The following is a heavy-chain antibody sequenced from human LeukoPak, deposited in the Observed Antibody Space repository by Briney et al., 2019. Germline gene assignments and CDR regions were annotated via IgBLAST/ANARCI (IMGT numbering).Heavy chain of an antibody. Sequence: GGSLRLSCAASGFTFNSSAMSWVRQAPGKGLEGVSNISGSGSGGSTYYADSVKGRFTISRDNSKNTLYLQMNSLRAEDTAVYYCASSRYLFAVIDYWGQGTLVTVSS. D-gene: IGHD2-21*01. V-gene: IGHV3-23*01. CDR3: ASSRYLFAVIDY. CDR2: ISGSGSGGST. J-gene: IGHJ4*02. CDR1: GFTFNSSA.